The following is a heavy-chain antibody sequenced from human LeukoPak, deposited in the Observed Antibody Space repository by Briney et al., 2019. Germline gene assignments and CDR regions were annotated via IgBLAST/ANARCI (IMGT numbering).Heavy chain of an antibody. CDR2: INPSGGST. Sequence: ASVKVSCKASGYTFTSYYMHWVRQAPGQGLEWMGIINPSGGSTSYAQKFQGRVTMTRDMSTSTVYMELSSLRSEDTAVYYCARDEFGEFHDYWGQGTLVTVSS. CDR1: GYTFTSYY. J-gene: IGHJ4*02. D-gene: IGHD3-10*01. V-gene: IGHV1-46*01. CDR3: ARDEFGEFHDY.